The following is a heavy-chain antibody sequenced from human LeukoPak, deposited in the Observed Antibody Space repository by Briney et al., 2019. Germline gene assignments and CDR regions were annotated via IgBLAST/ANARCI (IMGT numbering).Heavy chain of an antibody. Sequence: ASVKVSCKASGYTFTDYYMHWVRQAPGQGLEWMGWINPNSGGTNYAQKFQGRVTMTRDTSISTAYMELSRLRSDDTAVYYCARMVRGTGGKYYFDYWGQGTLVTVSS. CDR3: ARMVRGTGGKYYFDY. V-gene: IGHV1-2*02. CDR1: GYTFTDYY. CDR2: INPNSGGT. D-gene: IGHD3-10*01. J-gene: IGHJ4*02.